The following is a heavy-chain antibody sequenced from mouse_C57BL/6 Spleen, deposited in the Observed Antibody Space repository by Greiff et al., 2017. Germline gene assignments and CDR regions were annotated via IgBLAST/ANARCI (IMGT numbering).Heavy chain of an antibody. J-gene: IGHJ4*01. D-gene: IGHD1-1*01. CDR2: INPNNGGT. CDR3: TRWGGSYAMDY. CDR1: GYTFTDYK. V-gene: IGHV1-22*01. Sequence: EVQLQQSGPELVKPGGSVKMSCKASGYTFTDYKMHWVKQSHGKSLEWIGYINPNNGGTSYNQKVKGKVTLTVNKSSSTAYMEILRLTSEDSAVYYCTRWGGSYAMDYWGQGTSVTVSS.